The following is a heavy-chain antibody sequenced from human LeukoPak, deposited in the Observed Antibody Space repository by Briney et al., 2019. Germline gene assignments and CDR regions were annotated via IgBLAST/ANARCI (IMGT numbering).Heavy chain of an antibody. Sequence: SQTLSLTCTVSGGSISSGSYYWSWIRQPAGKGLEWIGRIYTSGSTNYNPSLKSRVTISVDTSKNQFSLKLSSVTAADTAVYYCARRCSGGSCYLDYWGQGTLVTVSS. CDR1: GGSISSGSYY. CDR3: ARRCSGGSCYLDY. CDR2: IYTSGST. J-gene: IGHJ4*02. D-gene: IGHD2-15*01. V-gene: IGHV4-61*02.